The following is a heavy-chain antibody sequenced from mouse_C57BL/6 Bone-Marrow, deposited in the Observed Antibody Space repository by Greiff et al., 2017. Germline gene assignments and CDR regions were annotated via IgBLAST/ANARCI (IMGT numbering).Heavy chain of an antibody. CDR3: ARKPHYYSYWYFDV. CDR2: INPISGYT. V-gene: IGHV1-4*01. D-gene: IGHD2-12*01. J-gene: IGHJ1*03. CDR1: GYTFTSYT. Sequence: VQLQQSGAELARPGASVKMSCKASGYTFTSYTMHWVKQRPGQGLEWIGYINPISGYTKYNQKFKDKATLTAAKSSSTAYMQLSSLTSEDSAVYYCARKPHYYSYWYFDVWGTGTTVTVSS.